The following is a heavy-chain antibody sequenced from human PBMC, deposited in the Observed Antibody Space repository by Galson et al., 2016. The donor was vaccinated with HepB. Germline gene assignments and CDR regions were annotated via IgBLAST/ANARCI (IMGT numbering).Heavy chain of an antibody. J-gene: IGHJ6*02. D-gene: IGHD2-15*01. V-gene: IGHV3-30*03. CDR3: ATPLGHCSGGTCYGGYFYGMDV. CDR2: ISSDGNNK. Sequence: SLRLSCAASGFTFSSFGMHWVRQAPGKGLEWVAVISSDGNNKYSADSVKGRFTISRDNSENTLYLQMNSLRAEDTAVYYCATPLGHCSGGTCYGGYFYGMDVWGQGTTVIVSS. CDR1: GFTFSSFG.